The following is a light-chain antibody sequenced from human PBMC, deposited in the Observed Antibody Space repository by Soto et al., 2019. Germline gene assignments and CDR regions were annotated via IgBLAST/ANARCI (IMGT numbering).Light chain of an antibody. Sequence: QSVLTQPASVSGSPGQSITISCTGTSSDVGSYNLVSWYQQHPGKAPKLMIYEVSKRPSGVSNRFSGSKSGNTASLTISGLQAEDESDYYCCSYAGSSTHYVFGTGTKFTVL. CDR3: CSYAGSSTHYV. CDR2: EVS. CDR1: SSDVGSYNL. J-gene: IGLJ1*01. V-gene: IGLV2-23*02.